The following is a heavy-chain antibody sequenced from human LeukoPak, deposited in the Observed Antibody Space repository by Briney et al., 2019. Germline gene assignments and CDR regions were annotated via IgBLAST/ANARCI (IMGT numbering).Heavy chain of an antibody. V-gene: IGHV4-59*01. Sequence: SETLSLTCTVSGASISTYYWSWIRQPPGKGLESIGHIYYTGNTYYNPSLKSRVTISVDTSKNQFSLKLNSVTAADTAVYYCAKGKGGMGVWGKGTTVTVSS. CDR2: IYYTGNT. CDR1: GASISTYY. CDR3: AKGKGGMGV. J-gene: IGHJ6*03.